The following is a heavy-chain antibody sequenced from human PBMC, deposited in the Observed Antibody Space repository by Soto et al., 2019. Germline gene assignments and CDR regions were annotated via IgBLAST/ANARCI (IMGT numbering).Heavy chain of an antibody. CDR1: GFTFSSYS. J-gene: IGHJ5*02. CDR2: ISSSSSYI. Sequence: LRLSCAASGFTFSSYSMNWVRQAPGKGLEWVSSISSSSSYIYYADSVKGRFTISRDNAKNSLYLQMNSLRAEDTAVYYCARGGGYSGYDYKGNWFDPWGQGTLVTVS. D-gene: IGHD5-12*01. V-gene: IGHV3-21*01. CDR3: ARGGGYSGYDYKGNWFDP.